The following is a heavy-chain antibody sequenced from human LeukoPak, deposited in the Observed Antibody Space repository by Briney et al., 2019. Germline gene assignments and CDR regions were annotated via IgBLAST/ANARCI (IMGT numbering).Heavy chain of an antibody. CDR2: IYYSGST. Sequence: SETLSLTCTVSGGSISSSSYYWGWIRQPPGKGLEWIGSIYYSGSTYYNPSLKSRVTTSVDTSKNQFSLKLSSVTAADTAVYYCARQPYYDILTGYSEFDYWGQGTLVTVSS. CDR3: ARQPYYDILTGYSEFDY. V-gene: IGHV4-39*01. CDR1: GGSISSSSYY. J-gene: IGHJ4*02. D-gene: IGHD3-9*01.